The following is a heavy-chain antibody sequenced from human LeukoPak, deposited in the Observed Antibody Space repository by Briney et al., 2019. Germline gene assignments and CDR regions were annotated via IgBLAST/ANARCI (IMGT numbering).Heavy chain of an antibody. V-gene: IGHV4-59*01. CDR3: ARASSSSWGFDY. CDR2: IYYSGST. J-gene: IGHJ4*02. Sequence: SETLSLTCTVSGGSISSYYWSWIRQPPGKGLEWIGYIYYSGSTNYNPSPKSRVTISVDTSKNQFSLKLSSVAAADTAVYYCARASSSSWGFDYWGQGTLVTVSS. CDR1: GGSISSYY. D-gene: IGHD6-6*01.